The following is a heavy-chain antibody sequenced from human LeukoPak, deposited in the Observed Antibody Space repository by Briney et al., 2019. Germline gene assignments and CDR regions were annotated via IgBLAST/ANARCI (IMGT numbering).Heavy chain of an antibody. D-gene: IGHD3-10*01. CDR3: ARSAIRGVIITEFDY. CDR1: GGTLSSYA. J-gene: IGHJ4*02. CDR2: IIPIFGTA. V-gene: IGHV1-69*05. Sequence: GASVKVSCKASGGTLSSYAISWVRQAPGQGLEWMGGIIPIFGTANYAQKFQGRVTITTDESTSTAYMELSSLRSEDTAVYYCARSAIRGVIITEFDYWGQGTLVTVSS.